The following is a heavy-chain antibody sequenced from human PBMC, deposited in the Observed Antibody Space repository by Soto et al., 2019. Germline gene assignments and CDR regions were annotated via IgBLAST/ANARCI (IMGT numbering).Heavy chain of an antibody. V-gene: IGHV1-69*13. CDR2: IIPIFDTT. Sequence: SXKVSCTASGGTXINSGISWVRQAPGQGLEWMGGIIPIFDTTNYALKFQGRITIIADESTNTVYMELSNLRSDDTVVYYCARAPILVSVTLHENYFDSWGQGTLVTVSS. CDR3: ARAPILVSVTLHENYFDS. J-gene: IGHJ4*02. CDR1: GGTXINSG. D-gene: IGHD2-21*02.